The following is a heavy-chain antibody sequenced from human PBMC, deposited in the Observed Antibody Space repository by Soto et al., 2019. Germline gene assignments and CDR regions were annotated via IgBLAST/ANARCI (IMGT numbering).Heavy chain of an antibody. D-gene: IGHD5-18*01. V-gene: IGHV4-4*02. CDR3: ASDGLATAMVRFDWFDP. CDR1: GGSISSSNW. CDR2: IYHSGST. J-gene: IGHJ5*02. Sequence: PSETLSLTCAVSGGSISSSNWWSWVRQPPGKGLEWIGEIYHSGSTNYNPSLKSRVTISVDKSKNQFSLKLSSVTAADTAVYYCASDGLATAMVRFDWFDPWGQGTLVTV.